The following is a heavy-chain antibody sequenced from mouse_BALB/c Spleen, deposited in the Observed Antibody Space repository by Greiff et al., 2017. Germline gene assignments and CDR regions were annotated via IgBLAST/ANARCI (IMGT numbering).Heavy chain of an antibody. CDR2: IYPSDSYT. D-gene: IGHD1-3*01. Sequence: QVQLKQPGAELVRPGASVKLSCKASGYTFTSYWINWVKQRPGQGLEWIGNIYPSDSYTNYNQKFKDKATLTVDKSSSTAYMQLSSPTSEDSAVYYCTRVGGSYYYAMDYWGQGTSVTVSS. CDR3: TRVGGSYYYAMDY. CDR1: GYTFTSYW. J-gene: IGHJ4*01. V-gene: IGHV1-69*02.